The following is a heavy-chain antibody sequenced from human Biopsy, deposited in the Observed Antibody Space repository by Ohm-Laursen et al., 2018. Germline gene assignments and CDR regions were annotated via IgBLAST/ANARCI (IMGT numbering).Heavy chain of an antibody. J-gene: IGHJ6*02. CDR1: GGSISSYY. D-gene: IGHD2-15*01. CDR2: ISYSRDT. Sequence: GTLSLTCTVSGGSISSYYWSWIRQAPGKGLEWIGYISYSRDTNYNPSLKSRITISVDTSKNQFSLKLTSVTAADTAVYYCALETTYCSGNRCYPDGMDVWGQGTTVTVSS. V-gene: IGHV4-59*08. CDR3: ALETTYCSGNRCYPDGMDV.